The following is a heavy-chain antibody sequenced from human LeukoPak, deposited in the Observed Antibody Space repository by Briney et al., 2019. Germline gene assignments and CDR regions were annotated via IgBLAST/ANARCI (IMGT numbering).Heavy chain of an antibody. D-gene: IGHD5-12*01. CDR3: ARVGGYSGSNWDNWFDP. CDR1: GGSLSSTSHY. CDR2: IYYSGTT. V-gene: IGHV4-39*01. Sequence: SETLSLTCTVSGGSLSSTSHYWGWIRQPPGKGLEWIGSIYYSGTTYYNPSLRSRVTMSVDTSENQFSLRLTSVTAADTALYYCARVGGYSGSNWDNWFDPWGQGTLVTVSS. J-gene: IGHJ5*02.